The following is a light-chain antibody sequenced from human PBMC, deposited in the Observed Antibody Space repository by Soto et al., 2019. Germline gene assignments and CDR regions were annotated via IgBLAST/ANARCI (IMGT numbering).Light chain of an antibody. CDR3: SSYSSTIIPL. CDR1: TSDVGAYNY. J-gene: IGLJ2*01. Sequence: QSVLTQPASVSGSPGQSSTISCTGTTSDVGAYNYVSWYQQHPGKAPKLIIFEVNNRPSGVSNRFSGSKSGNTASLTISGLQAEDEADYYCSSYSSTIIPLFGGGTKLTVL. CDR2: EVN. V-gene: IGLV2-14*01.